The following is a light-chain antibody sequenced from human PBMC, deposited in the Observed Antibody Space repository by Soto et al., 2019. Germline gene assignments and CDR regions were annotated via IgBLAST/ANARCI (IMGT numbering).Light chain of an antibody. CDR3: QQYENYPWT. CDR1: QNIDRW. J-gene: IGKJ1*01. Sequence: QVTKSPFTLSSSVGDRVSISCRASQNIDRWLAWYQWRPGKAPRSLIYDASSLESAVPSRFSGSRSGTEFTLTISSLQPDDFGTYYCQQYENYPWTFGQGTKVDIK. V-gene: IGKV1-5*01. CDR2: DAS.